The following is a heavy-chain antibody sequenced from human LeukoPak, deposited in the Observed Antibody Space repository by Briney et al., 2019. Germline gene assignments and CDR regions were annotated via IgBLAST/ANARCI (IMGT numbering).Heavy chain of an antibody. CDR2: INYSGGST. V-gene: IGHV3-23*01. Sequence: PGGSLRLSCAASGFTFGSDAMSWVRQAPGKGLEWVSTINYSGGSTYYADSVKGRFTISRDNSKNTLYLQMNSLRVEDTAVYYCANRPGWRAFDSWGQGTLVTVSS. J-gene: IGHJ4*02. CDR3: ANRPGWRAFDS. CDR1: GFTFGSDA.